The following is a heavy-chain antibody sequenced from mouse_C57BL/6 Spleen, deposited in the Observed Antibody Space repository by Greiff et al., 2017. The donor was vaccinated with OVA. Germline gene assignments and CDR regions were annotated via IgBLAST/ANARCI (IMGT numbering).Heavy chain of an antibody. D-gene: IGHD3-3*01. CDR2: IWGVGST. Sequence: VHLVESGPGLVAPSQSLSITCTVSGFSFTSYGVDWVRQSPGKGLEWLGVIWGVGSTNYNSAHKSRLSISTDNSKSQVFLKMNSLQTDDTAMYYCASDGGTGFAYWGQGTLVTVSA. J-gene: IGHJ3*01. CDR1: GFSFTSYG. CDR3: ASDGGTGFAY. V-gene: IGHV2-6*01.